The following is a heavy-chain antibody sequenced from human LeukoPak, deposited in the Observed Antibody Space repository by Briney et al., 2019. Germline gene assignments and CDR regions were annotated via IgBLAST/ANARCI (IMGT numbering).Heavy chain of an antibody. J-gene: IGHJ1*01. CDR2: ITPNADNT. CDR1: GFTFGSYG. CDR3: AIMHGYYDGSGYWVQ. D-gene: IGHD3-22*01. V-gene: IGHV3-23*01. Sequence: GGSLRLSCAASGFTFGSYGMSWVRQAPGKGLEWVSFITPNADNTSYADSVEGRFTISRDNPRNTLYMQMNSLRDEDTALYYCAIMHGYYDGSGYWVQWGEGTLVTVSS.